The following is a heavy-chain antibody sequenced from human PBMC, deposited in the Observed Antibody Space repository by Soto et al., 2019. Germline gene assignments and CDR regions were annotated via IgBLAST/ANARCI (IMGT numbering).Heavy chain of an antibody. D-gene: IGHD3-10*01. CDR3: ARTLRRGPPVDY. V-gene: IGHV4-31*03. CDR2: IYYIGST. J-gene: IGHJ4*02. CDR1: GGYISSGGYY. Sequence: TSETLSLTCTVSGGYISSGGYYWNWIRQHPGKGLEWIGYIYYIGSTYYNPSLKSRVTISVDTSKNQFSLKLSSVTAADTALYYCARTLRRGPPVDYWGQGTLVTVSS.